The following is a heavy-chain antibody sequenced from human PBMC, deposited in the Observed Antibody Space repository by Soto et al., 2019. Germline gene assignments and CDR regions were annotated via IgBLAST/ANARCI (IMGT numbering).Heavy chain of an antibody. J-gene: IGHJ4*02. CDR3: ARGRANYYFDF. Sequence: MDWVRQAPGKGLEWIAYISGGGVPVYYADSVKGRFTISRDNAKNSLYLQLNHLRDEDTAIYYCARGRANYYFDFWGQGALVTVSS. CDR2: ISGGGVPV. D-gene: IGHD1-1*01. V-gene: IGHV3-48*02.